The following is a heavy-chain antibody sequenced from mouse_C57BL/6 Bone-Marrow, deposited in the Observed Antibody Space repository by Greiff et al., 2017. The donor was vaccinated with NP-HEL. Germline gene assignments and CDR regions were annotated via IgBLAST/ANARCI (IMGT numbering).Heavy chain of an antibody. D-gene: IGHD5-5*01. Sequence: VQLQQPGAELVKPGASVKMSCKASGYTFTSYWITWVKQRPGQGLEWIGDIYPGSGSTNYNEKFKSKATLTVDTSSSTAYMQLSSLTSEDSAVYYCARWAPYLPGWYIDVWGAGTTGTVSS. CDR3: ARWAPYLPGWYIDV. CDR2: IYPGSGST. CDR1: GYTFTSYW. J-gene: IGHJ1*01. V-gene: IGHV1-55*01.